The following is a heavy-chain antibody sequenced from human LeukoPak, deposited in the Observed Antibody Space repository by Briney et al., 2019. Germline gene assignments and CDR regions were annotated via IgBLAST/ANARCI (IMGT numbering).Heavy chain of an antibody. CDR1: GCSISTYY. V-gene: IGHV4-59*08. CDR2: VYYTGST. Sequence: SETLCLTCTASGCSISTYYWSWIRQPPGKGLEWISYVYYTGSTTYNPALKSRVRISVDTSNSQFSLRLSSVTAADTAVYFCARHPPPAAAGTFGPWGQGTLVTVSS. J-gene: IGHJ5*02. CDR3: ARHPPPAAAGTFGP. D-gene: IGHD6-13*01.